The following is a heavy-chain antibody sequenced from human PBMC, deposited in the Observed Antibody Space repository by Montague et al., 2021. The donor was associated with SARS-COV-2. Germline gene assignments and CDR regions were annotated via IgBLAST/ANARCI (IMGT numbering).Heavy chain of an antibody. J-gene: IGHJ4*02. CDR1: GFSFSSYW. D-gene: IGHD3-16*01. Sequence: SLRLSCAASGFSFSSYWMSWVRQAPGKGLEWVANIKQDGSEKYYLDSVKGRFTISGDNAKNSLYLQMNSLRAEDTAVYYCARKTGGGYWGQGTLVTVSS. CDR2: IKQDGSEK. CDR3: ARKTGGGY. V-gene: IGHV3-7*03.